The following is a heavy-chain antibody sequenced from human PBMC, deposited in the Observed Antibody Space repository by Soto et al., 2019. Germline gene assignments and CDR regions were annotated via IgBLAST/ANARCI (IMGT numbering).Heavy chain of an antibody. CDR1: GYSFSTYW. J-gene: IGHJ4*02. V-gene: IGHV5-51*01. CDR2: IYPGDSDT. D-gene: IGHD2-21*02. Sequence: EVQLVQSGAEVKKPGESLKISCKTSGYSFSTYWIGWVRQVPGKGLEWMGIIYPGDSDTKYSPSFQGHVTMSADQSMTTAYLQWNALKASDTATYYCARHGHGGHSFDYRGQGTRVTVPS. CDR3: ARHGHGGHSFDY.